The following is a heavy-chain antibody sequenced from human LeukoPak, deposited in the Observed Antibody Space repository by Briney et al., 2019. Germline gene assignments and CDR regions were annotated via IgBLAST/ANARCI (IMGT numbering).Heavy chain of an antibody. V-gene: IGHV1-8*01. Sequence: ASVKVSCKASGYTFTSYDINWVRQATGQGLEWMGWMNPNSSNTGYAQKFQGRVTMTRNTSISTAYMELSSLRSEDTAVYYCARGQWSRTPGYCSGGSCFVYWFDPWGQGTLVTVSS. D-gene: IGHD2-15*01. CDR1: GYTFTSYD. CDR2: MNPNSSNT. J-gene: IGHJ5*02. CDR3: ARGQWSRTPGYCSGGSCFVYWFDP.